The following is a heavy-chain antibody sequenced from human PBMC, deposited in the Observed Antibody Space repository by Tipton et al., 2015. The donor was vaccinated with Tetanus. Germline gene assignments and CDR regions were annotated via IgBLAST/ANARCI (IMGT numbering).Heavy chain of an antibody. J-gene: IGHJ4*02. CDR1: GGSISSYY. D-gene: IGHD5-18*01. CDR2: IYTSGST. Sequence: LRLSCTVSGGSISSYYWSWIRQPAGKGLEWIGRIYTSGSTNYNPSLKSRVTMSVDTSKNQFSLKLSSVTAADTAVYYCARGRGYSYRKDTALNLPFDYWGQGTLVTVSS. CDR3: ARGRGYSYRKDTALNLPFDY. V-gene: IGHV4-4*07.